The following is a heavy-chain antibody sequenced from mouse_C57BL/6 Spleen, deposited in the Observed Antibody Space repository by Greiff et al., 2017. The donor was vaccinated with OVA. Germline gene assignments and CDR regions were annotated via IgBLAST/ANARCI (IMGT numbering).Heavy chain of an antibody. D-gene: IGHD4-1*01. CDR2: IYYSGTI. CDR3: AREDWEGYFDV. J-gene: IGHJ1*03. CDR1: GFSITTGNYR. Sequence: DVQLQESGPGLVKPSQSVFLTCTVSGFSITTGNYRWGWIRPFPGLKLVWIGYIYYSGTIPYNPSLTSRTTITIDTPKNQFFLEMNSLTAEDTATYYCAREDWEGYFDVWGTGTTVTVSS. V-gene: IGHV3-5*01.